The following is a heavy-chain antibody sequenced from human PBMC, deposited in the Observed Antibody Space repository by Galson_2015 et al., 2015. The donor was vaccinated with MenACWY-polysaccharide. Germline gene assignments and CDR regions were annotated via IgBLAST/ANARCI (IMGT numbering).Heavy chain of an antibody. CDR3: AKGGYSTSWALYYSYMDV. V-gene: IGHV4-59*01. Sequence: TLSLTCSVSGASISSYYWSWIRQPPGKGLEWIGYIYHSESTNYNPSLKSRATISVDTSKNQFSLNLRSVTAADTAVYYCAKGGYSTSWALYYSYMDVWGKGATVTVSS. CDR1: GASISSYY. CDR2: IYHSEST. J-gene: IGHJ6*03. D-gene: IGHD6-13*01.